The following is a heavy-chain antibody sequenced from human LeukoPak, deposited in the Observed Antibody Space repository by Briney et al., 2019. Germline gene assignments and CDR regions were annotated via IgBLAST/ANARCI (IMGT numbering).Heavy chain of an antibody. D-gene: IGHD4-17*01. CDR1: GFTFRNDW. CDR3: ARDPGYGALDY. CDR2: IKEDGSQK. V-gene: IGHV3-7*01. Sequence: PGGSLRLSCAASGFTFRNDWVSWVRQAPGKGLEWVAMIKEDGSQKNYVDSVKGRFTISRDNAKNSLYLQMNSLRAEDTAVYYCARDPGYGALDYWGQGTLVTVSS. J-gene: IGHJ4*02.